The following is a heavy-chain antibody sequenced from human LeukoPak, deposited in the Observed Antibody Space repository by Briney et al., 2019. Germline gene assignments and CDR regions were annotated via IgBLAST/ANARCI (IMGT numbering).Heavy chain of an antibody. CDR3: ARRVRGSGSYYYYYTDV. J-gene: IGHJ6*03. CDR2: INPNSGGT. CDR1: GYTFTGYY. Sequence: ASVKVSCKASGYTFTGYYMHWVRQAPGQGLGWMGWINPNSGGTNYAQKFQGRVTMTRDTSISTAYMELSRLRSDDTAVYYCARRVRGSGSYYYYYTDVWGKGTTVTVSS. V-gene: IGHV1-2*02. D-gene: IGHD3-10*01.